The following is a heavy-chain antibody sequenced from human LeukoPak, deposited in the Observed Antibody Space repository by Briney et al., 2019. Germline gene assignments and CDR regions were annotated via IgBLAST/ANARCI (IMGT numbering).Heavy chain of an antibody. V-gene: IGHV1-69*13. CDR1: GGTFSSYA. CDR3: ASHTISLARRDGYSTFDY. J-gene: IGHJ4*02. CDR2: IIPIFGTA. D-gene: IGHD5-24*01. Sequence: SVKVSCKASGGTFSSYAISWVRQAPGQGLEWMGGIIPIFGTANYAQKFQGRVTITADESTSTAYMELSSLRSEDTAVYYCASHTISLARRDGYSTFDYWGQGILVTVSS.